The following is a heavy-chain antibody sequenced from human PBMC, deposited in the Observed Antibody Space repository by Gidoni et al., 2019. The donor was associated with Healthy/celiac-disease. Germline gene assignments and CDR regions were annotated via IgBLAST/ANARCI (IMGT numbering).Heavy chain of an antibody. J-gene: IGHJ5*02. CDR3: TTGGDIVVVPAANRVDP. CDR1: GFTFSNAW. D-gene: IGHD2-2*01. CDR2: IKSKTDGGTT. V-gene: IGHV3-15*01. Sequence: EVQLVESGGGLVKPGGSLRLSCAASGFTFSNAWMSWVRQAPGKGLEWVGRIKSKTDGGTTDYAAPVKGRFTISRDDSKNTLYLQMNSLKTEDTAVYYCTTGGDIVVVPAANRVDPWGQGTLVTVSS.